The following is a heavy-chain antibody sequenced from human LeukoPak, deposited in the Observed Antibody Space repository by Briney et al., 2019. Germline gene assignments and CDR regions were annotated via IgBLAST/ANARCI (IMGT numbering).Heavy chain of an antibody. D-gene: IGHD1-26*01. Sequence: SETLSLTCTVSGGSINSDNYYWSWIRQPPGKSLEWIGYIYYSGSTYYNPSLKSRVIISVDTSKNQFSLRLSSVTAADTAVYYCARGRYTGNYNDYWGQGTLVTVSS. J-gene: IGHJ4*02. V-gene: IGHV4-30-4*08. CDR1: GGSINSDNYY. CDR2: IYYSGST. CDR3: ARGRYTGNYNDY.